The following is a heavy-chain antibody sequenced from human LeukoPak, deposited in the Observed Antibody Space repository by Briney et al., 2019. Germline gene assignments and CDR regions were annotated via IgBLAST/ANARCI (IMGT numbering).Heavy chain of an antibody. D-gene: IGHD6-19*01. CDR3: ARDTSSGWYGY. CDR1: GYTFTGYY. J-gene: IGHJ4*02. CDR2: INPNSGGT. V-gene: IGHV1-2*02. Sequence: ASVKVSCKASGYTFTGYYMHWVRQAPGQGLEWMGWINPNSGGTNYAQKFPGRVTMTRDMSTSTVYMELSSLRSDDTAVYYCARDTSSGWYGYWGQGTLVTVSS.